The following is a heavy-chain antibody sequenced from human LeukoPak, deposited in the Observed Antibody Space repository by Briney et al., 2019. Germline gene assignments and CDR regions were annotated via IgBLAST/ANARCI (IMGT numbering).Heavy chain of an antibody. J-gene: IGHJ4*02. CDR3: ATSAGDGYLYLDY. D-gene: IGHD5-24*01. V-gene: IGHV1-24*01. Sequence: RRASVKVSCEVSGYTLTELSMHWVRQAPGKGLEWMGGFDPEDGETIYAQKFQGRVTMTEDTSTDTAYMELSSLRSEDTAVYYCATSAGDGYLYLDYWGQGTLVTVSS. CDR1: GYTLTELS. CDR2: FDPEDGET.